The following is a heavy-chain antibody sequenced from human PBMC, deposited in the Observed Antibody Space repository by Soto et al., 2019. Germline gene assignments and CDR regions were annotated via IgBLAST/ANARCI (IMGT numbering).Heavy chain of an antibody. CDR2: INAGNVNT. D-gene: IGHD2-21*02. V-gene: IGHV1-3*01. CDR3: ARTGGEAYCGGDCYSPYNWFDP. Sequence: QVQLVQSGAEVKKPGASVKVSCKASGYTFTSYAMHWVRQAPGQRLEWMGWINAGNVNTKYSQKFQGRVTITRDTSASTAYMELSSLRSEDTAVYYCARTGGEAYCGGDCYSPYNWFDPWGQGTLVTVSS. CDR1: GYTFTSYA. J-gene: IGHJ5*02.